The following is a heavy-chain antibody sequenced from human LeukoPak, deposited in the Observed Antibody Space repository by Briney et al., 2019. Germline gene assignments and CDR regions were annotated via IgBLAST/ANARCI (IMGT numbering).Heavy chain of an antibody. V-gene: IGHV4-34*01. D-gene: IGHD1-26*01. Sequence: PSETQSLTCAVYGGSFSGYYWSWIRLPPGKGLEWIGEINHSGSTNYNPSLKSRVTISVDTSKNQFSLKLSSVTAADTAVYYCAVNSGSYQPYYFDYWGQGTLVTVSS. CDR2: INHSGST. J-gene: IGHJ4*02. CDR1: GGSFSGYY. CDR3: AVNSGSYQPYYFDY.